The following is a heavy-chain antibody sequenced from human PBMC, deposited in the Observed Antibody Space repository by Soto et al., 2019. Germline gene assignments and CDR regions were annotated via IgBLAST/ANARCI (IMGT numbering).Heavy chain of an antibody. CDR3: ARGVGSGSYYNQYNWFDP. CDR1: GYTFTNYG. V-gene: IGHV1-18*01. J-gene: IGHJ5*02. Sequence: KKPPASVKVSCKASGYTFTNYGISWVRQAPGQGLEWMGWISAYNGNTKYAQKLQGRVTMTTDTSTSTAYMERRSLRSDDTAVYYCARGVGSGSYYNQYNWFDPWGQGTLVT. D-gene: IGHD3-10*01. CDR2: ISAYNGNT.